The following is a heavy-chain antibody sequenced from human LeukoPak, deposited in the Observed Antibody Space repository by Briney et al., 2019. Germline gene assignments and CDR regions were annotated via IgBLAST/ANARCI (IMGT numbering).Heavy chain of an antibody. CDR2: IYSGGST. J-gene: IGHJ4*02. D-gene: IGHD3-22*01. CDR1: GFTVSSNY. CDR3: WAGYYDSSGYFDY. Sequence: GGSLRLSCAASGFTVSSNYMSWVRQAPGKGLEWVSVIYSGGSTYYADSVRGRFTISRDNSKNTLYLQMNSLRAEDTAVYYCWAGYYDSSGYFDYWGQGTLVTVSS. V-gene: IGHV3-53*01.